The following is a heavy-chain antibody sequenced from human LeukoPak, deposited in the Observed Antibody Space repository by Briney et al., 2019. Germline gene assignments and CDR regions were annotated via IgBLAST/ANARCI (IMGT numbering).Heavy chain of an antibody. CDR3: ARAPYRGGSSWTEFDY. J-gene: IGHJ4*02. Sequence: GGSLRLSCAASGFTFSSYSMNWVRQAPGKGLEWVSSISSSSSYIYYADSVKGRFTISRDNTRNTVYVEMNRLRGEDTAVYYCARAPYRGGSSWTEFDYWGQGTLVTVSS. V-gene: IGHV3-21*01. CDR2: ISSSSSYI. D-gene: IGHD6-13*01. CDR1: GFTFSSYS.